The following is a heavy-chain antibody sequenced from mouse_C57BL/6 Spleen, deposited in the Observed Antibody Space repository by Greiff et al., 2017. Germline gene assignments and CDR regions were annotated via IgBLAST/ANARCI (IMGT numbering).Heavy chain of an antibody. D-gene: IGHD4-1*02. Sequence: VKLQESGAELVKPGASVKISCKASGYAFSSYWMNWVKQRPGKGLEWIGQIYPGDGDTNYNGKFKGKATLTADKSSSTAYMQLSSLTSEDSAVYFCARDATGTKRAWFAYWGQGTLVTVSA. CDR1: GYAFSSYW. CDR3: ARDATGTKRAWFAY. CDR2: IYPGDGDT. V-gene: IGHV1-80*01. J-gene: IGHJ3*01.